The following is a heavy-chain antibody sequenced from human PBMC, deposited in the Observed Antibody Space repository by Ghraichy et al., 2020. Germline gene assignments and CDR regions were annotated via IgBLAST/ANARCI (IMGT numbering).Heavy chain of an antibody. J-gene: IGHJ2*01. CDR2: IKQDGSEK. D-gene: IGHD4-17*01. CDR1: GFTFSSYW. V-gene: IGHV3-7*03. CDR3: ARDPRVPEEFYGDYVEAWYFDL. Sequence: GGSLRLSCAASGFTFSSYWMSWVRQAPGKGLEWVANIKQDGSEKYYVDSVKGRFTISRDNAKNSLYLQMNSLRAEDTAVYYCARDPRVPEEFYGDYVEAWYFDLWGRGTLVTVSS.